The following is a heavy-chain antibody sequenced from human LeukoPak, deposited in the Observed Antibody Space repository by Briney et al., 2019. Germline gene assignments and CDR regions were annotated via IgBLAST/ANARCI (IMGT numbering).Heavy chain of an antibody. CDR3: ARSLPLPQLDY. Sequence: SETLSLTCTVSGYSISSGYYWGWIRQPPGKGLEWIGSIYHSGSTYYNPSLKSRVTISVDTSKNQFSLKLSSVTAADTAVYYCARSLPLPQLDYWGQGTLVTVSS. V-gene: IGHV4-38-2*02. CDR2: IYHSGST. CDR1: GYSISSGYY. J-gene: IGHJ4*02.